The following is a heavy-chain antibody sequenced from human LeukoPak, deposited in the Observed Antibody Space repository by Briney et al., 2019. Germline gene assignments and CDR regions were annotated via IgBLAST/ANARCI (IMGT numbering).Heavy chain of an antibody. V-gene: IGHV4-59*08. CDR3: ARLGPYYYDRSPDY. D-gene: IGHD3-22*01. Sequence: SETLSLTCTVSGGSISSYYWSWIRQPPGKGLEWIGYIYYSGSTNYNPSLKSRVTISLDTSKNQFSLKLSSVTAADTAVYYCARLGPYYYDRSPDYWGQGTLVTVSS. CDR1: GGSISSYY. CDR2: IYYSGST. J-gene: IGHJ4*02.